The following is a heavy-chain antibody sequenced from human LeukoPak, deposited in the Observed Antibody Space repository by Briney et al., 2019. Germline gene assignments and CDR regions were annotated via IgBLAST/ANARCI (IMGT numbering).Heavy chain of an antibody. CDR3: ARGGGAFDF. CDR2: IYFSGST. J-gene: IGHJ4*02. D-gene: IGHD1-26*01. CDR1: GGSISSHY. Sequence: PSETLSLTCTVSGGSISSHYWRWIRQSPGKGLEWIGYIYFSGSTNYNPSLKSRVTISLDTSKSQFSLKLSSVTAADTAVYYCARGGGAFDFWGQGTLVTVSS. V-gene: IGHV4-59*11.